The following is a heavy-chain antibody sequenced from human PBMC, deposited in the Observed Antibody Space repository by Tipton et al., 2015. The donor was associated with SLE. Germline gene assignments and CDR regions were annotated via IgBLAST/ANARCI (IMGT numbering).Heavy chain of an antibody. CDR1: GGSISSSSYY. D-gene: IGHD2-2*01. J-gene: IGHJ5*02. CDR3: ARTDIVVVPAAGWFDP. Sequence: LRLSCTVSGGSISSSSYYWGWIRQPPGKGLEWIGSIYYSGSTYYNPSLKSRVTISVDTSKNQFSLKLSSVTAADTAVYYCARTDIVVVPAAGWFDPWGQGTLVTVSS. V-gene: IGHV4-39*07. CDR2: IYYSGST.